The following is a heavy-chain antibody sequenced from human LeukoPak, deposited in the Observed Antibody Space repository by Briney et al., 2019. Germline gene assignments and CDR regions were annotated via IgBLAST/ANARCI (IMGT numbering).Heavy chain of an antibody. J-gene: IGHJ4*02. Sequence: GESLKISCKGSGYSFTSYWIGWVRQMPWKGLEWMGIIYPGDSDTRYSPSFQGQVTISADKSISTAYLQWSSLKASDTAMYYCARHAIEEYYYDSSGYIDYWGQGTLVTVSS. CDR3: ARHAIEEYYYDSSGYIDY. CDR1: GYSFTSYW. D-gene: IGHD3-22*01. V-gene: IGHV5-51*01. CDR2: IYPGDSDT.